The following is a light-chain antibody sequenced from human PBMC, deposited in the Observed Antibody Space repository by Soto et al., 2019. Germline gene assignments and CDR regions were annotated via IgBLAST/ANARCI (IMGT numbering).Light chain of an antibody. CDR3: CSYAGSSTVV. CDR1: SSEVGTYNL. CDR2: DVS. Sequence: QSVLTQPASVSGSPGQSITISCTSSEVGTYNLVSWYQHHPGKAPKLMIYDVSKRPSGVSNRFSGSKSGNTASLTISGLQAEDEADYYCCSYAGSSTVVFGGGTQLTVL. V-gene: IGLV2-23*02. J-gene: IGLJ2*01.